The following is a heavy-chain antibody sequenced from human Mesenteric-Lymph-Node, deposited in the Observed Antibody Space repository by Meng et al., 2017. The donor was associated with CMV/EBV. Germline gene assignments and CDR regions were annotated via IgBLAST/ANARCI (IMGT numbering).Heavy chain of an antibody. V-gene: IGHV3-23*03. CDR3: AKVPNYRGGPYFDY. CDR2: IYSGGSST. Sequence: SCAASGFTFNSYAMSWVRQAPGKGLEWVSVIYSGGSSTYYADSVKGRFTISRDNSKNTLYLQMNSLRAEDTAVYYCAKVPNYRGGPYFDYWGQGTLVTVSS. J-gene: IGHJ4*02. CDR1: GFTFNSYA. D-gene: IGHD1-7*01.